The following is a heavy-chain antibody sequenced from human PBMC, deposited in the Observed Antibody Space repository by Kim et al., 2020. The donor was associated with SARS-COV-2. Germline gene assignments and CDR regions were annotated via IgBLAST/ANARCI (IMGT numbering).Heavy chain of an antibody. J-gene: IGHJ4*02. Sequence: NVAQRHQGQVTMPTDTATSTAYMELRSLRSDDTAVYYCARVAVAGYYFDYWGQGTLVTVSS. V-gene: IGHV1-18*01. CDR3: ARVAVAGYYFDY. D-gene: IGHD6-19*01.